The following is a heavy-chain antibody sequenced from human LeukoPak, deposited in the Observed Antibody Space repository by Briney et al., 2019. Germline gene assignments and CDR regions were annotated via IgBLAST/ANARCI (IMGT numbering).Heavy chain of an antibody. Sequence: GGSLRLSWAASGFTFSTYAMTWVRQAPGKGLEWVSTISGLGGGTYYADSVKGRFTISRVNSNNTLYLQMKSLRADDTAIYFCAKNAEWELPEYYFDYWDQGTLVTVPS. CDR3: AKNAEWELPEYYFDY. J-gene: IGHJ4*02. CDR2: ISGLGGGT. D-gene: IGHD1-26*01. CDR1: GFTFSTYA. V-gene: IGHV3-23*01.